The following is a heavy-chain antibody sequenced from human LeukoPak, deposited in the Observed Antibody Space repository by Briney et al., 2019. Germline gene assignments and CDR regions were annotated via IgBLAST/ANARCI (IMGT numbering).Heavy chain of an antibody. Sequence: PGGSLRLSCAASGFTFSSYWMSWVRQAPGKGLEWVANIKQDGSEKYYVDSVKGRFTISRDNAKNSLYLQMNSLRAEDTAVYYCARDVSYSSSWYKNPVGVWGQGTTVTVSS. J-gene: IGHJ6*02. D-gene: IGHD6-13*01. V-gene: IGHV3-7*01. CDR1: GFTFSSYW. CDR3: ARDVSYSSSWYKNPVGV. CDR2: IKQDGSEK.